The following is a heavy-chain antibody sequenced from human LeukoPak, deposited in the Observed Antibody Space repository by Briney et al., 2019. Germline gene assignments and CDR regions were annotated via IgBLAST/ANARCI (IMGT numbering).Heavy chain of an antibody. D-gene: IGHD6-25*01. J-gene: IGHJ4*02. CDR2: INQDGGKG. CDR3: ARAGSSGSVDY. Sequence: PGGSLRLSCAASGFIFGTYWMSWVRQAPGKGLEWVANINQDGGKGYYVDSVTGRFTISRDNAKNSLYLQMNSLKTEDTAVYYCARAGSSGSVDYWGQGTLVTVSS. CDR1: GFIFGTYW. V-gene: IGHV3-7*01.